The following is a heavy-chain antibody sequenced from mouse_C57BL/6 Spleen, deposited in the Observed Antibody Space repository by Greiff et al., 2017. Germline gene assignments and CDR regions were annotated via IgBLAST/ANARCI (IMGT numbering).Heavy chain of an antibody. V-gene: IGHV5-17*01. Sequence: EVLLVESGGGLVKPGGSLKLSCAASGFTFSDYGMHWVRQAPEKGLEWVAYISSGSSTIYYADTVKGRCTISRDNAKNTLFLQMTSLRSEDTAMYYCARTTCGSEWFAYWGQGTLVTVSA. CDR2: ISSGSSTI. CDR1: GFTFSDYG. CDR3: ARTTCGSEWFAY. D-gene: IGHD1-1*01. J-gene: IGHJ3*01.